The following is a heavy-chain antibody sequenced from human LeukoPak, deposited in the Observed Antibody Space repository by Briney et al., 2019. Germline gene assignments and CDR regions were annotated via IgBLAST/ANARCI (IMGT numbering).Heavy chain of an antibody. CDR2: IIPILGIA. CDR3: AVGIDLYDAFDI. CDR1: GGTFSSYA. Sequence: SVKVSCKASGGTFSSYAISWVRQAPGQGLEWMGRIIPILGIANYAQRFQGRVTITADKSTSTAYMELSSLRSEDTAVYYCAVGIDLYDAFDIWGQGTMVTVSS. V-gene: IGHV1-69*04. J-gene: IGHJ3*02. D-gene: IGHD2-21*01.